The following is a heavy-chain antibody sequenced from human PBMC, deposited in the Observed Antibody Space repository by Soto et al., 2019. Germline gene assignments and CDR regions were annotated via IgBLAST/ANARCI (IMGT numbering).Heavy chain of an antibody. CDR1: GGTFSSYT. CDR2: IIPVLGIA. V-gene: IGHV1-69*02. D-gene: IGHD6-13*01. J-gene: IGHJ6*02. Sequence: QVQLVQSGAEVKKPGSSVKVSCKASGGTFSSYTISWVRQAPGQGLEWMGRIIPVLGIANYAQKFQGRVTITADKSTSTAYMELSSLRSEDTAGYYSARGLAADGMKGANGMDVWGQGTTVTVSS. CDR3: ARGLAADGMKGANGMDV.